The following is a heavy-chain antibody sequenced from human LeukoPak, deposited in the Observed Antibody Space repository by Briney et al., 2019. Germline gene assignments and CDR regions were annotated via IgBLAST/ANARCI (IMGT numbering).Heavy chain of an antibody. CDR3: ARVVSDCGGARCYKGYLDY. Sequence: SETLSLTCSVSGASISSGDYFWTWLRQHPGKGLEWIGYIHYSGSTYYNPSLRRRMIISVDTSKNQSSLQLSSLTAADTAVYYCARVVSDCGGARCYKGYLDYWGQGTLVTVSS. D-gene: IGHD2-2*02. V-gene: IGHV4-31*03. J-gene: IGHJ4*02. CDR1: GASISSGDYF. CDR2: IHYSGST.